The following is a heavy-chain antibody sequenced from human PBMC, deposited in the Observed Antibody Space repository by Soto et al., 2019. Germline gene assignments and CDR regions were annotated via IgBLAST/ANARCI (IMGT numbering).Heavy chain of an antibody. CDR2: IWWHGRDI. Sequence: QVQVVESGGGVVQPGRSLRLSSTASGFSFSDYVMHWVRQPPGKGLEWVAVIWWHGRDIFYEGSVKGRFTISRDNSKNTLYLQMNRLRVEDTAVYYCARDKGGQSGNFIFDNWGQGTMVTVSS. CDR1: GFSFSDYV. D-gene: IGHD1-26*01. CDR3: ARDKGGQSGNFIFDN. J-gene: IGHJ4*02. V-gene: IGHV3-33*01.